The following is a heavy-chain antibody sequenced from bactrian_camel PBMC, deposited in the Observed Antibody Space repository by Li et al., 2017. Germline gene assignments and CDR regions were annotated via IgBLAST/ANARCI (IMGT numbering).Heavy chain of an antibody. Sequence: VQLVESGGGSIQAGGSPSLSCAVSKDATNNYCMGWFRQAPGKEREGIAAIEGGGRMSYRDSVKGRFAISKDNAKNTLYLQMNSLKPEDTDMYYCAANIGTCAASVFGRFRGFNWWGQGTQVTVS. J-gene: IGHJ4*01. V-gene: IGHV3S55*01. CDR1: KDATNNYC. D-gene: IGHD1*01. CDR2: IEGGGRM. CDR3: AANIGTCAASVFGRFRGFNW.